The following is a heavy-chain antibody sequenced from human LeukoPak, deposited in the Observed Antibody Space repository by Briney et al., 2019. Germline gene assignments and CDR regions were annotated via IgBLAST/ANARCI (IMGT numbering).Heavy chain of an antibody. J-gene: IGHJ5*02. CDR2: IYHSGST. CDR3: ARFISNIWFGELLNWFDP. CDR1: GGSISSGGYS. V-gene: IGHV4-30-2*01. D-gene: IGHD3-10*01. Sequence: SETLSLTCAVSGGSISSGGYSWSWIRQPSGKGLEWIGYIYHSGSTYYNPSLKSRVTISVDRSKNQFSLKLSSVTAADTAVYYCARFISNIWFGELLNWFDPWGQGTLVTVSS.